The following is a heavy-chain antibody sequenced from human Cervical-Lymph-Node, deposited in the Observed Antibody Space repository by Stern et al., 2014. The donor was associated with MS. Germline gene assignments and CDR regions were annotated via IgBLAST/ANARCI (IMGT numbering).Heavy chain of an antibody. V-gene: IGHV4-59*11. J-gene: IGHJ3*01. D-gene: IGHD1-26*01. CDR1: GASIKSHF. CDR2: FSDLGGA. CDR3: ARGRKIVPSSRPHTPSTTARVFDF. Sequence: QVQLQESGPGLMRPSETLSLTCAVSGASIKSHFWSWIRQSPGPGLECIWYFSDLGGATYNPSLKTRVSISLDMSRNHFSLNLTSMTAADTAVYYCARGRKIVPSSRPHTPSTTARVFDFWGEGTLVTVSS.